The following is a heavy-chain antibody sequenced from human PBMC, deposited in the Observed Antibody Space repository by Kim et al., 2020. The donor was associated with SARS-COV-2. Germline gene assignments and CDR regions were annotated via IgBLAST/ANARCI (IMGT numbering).Heavy chain of an antibody. V-gene: IGHV3-21*01. D-gene: IGHD6-6*01. J-gene: IGHJ6*02. CDR3: ARGVEYSSSSVIYYYGMDV. CDR1: GFTFSSYS. Sequence: GGSLRLSCAASGFTFSSYSMNWVRQAPGKGLEWVSSISSSSSYIYYADSVKGRFTISRDNAKNSLYLQMNSLRAEDTAVYYCARGVEYSSSSVIYYYGMDVWGQGTTVTVSS. CDR2: ISSSSSYI.